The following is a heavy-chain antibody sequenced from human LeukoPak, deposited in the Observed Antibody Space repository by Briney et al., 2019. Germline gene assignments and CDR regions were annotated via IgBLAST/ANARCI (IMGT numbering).Heavy chain of an antibody. CDR2: IFYSGGT. V-gene: IGHV4-38-2*02. D-gene: IGHD3-10*01. Sequence: PSETLSLTCTVSGYSISSGYYWGWVRQTPGKGLEWIGNIFYSGGTYYSPSLTSRVTISLDTSRNQFSLKLNSVTAADTAVYYCAKPNGYGLVDIWGQGTMVTVSS. CDR3: AKPNGYGLVDI. J-gene: IGHJ3*02. CDR1: GYSISSGYY.